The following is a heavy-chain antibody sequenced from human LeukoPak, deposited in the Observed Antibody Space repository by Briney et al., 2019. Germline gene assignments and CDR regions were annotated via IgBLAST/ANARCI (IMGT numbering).Heavy chain of an antibody. CDR2: ISSSSSYI. CDR1: GFTFSSYS. Sequence: GGSLRLSCVASGFTFSSYSVNWVRQAPGKGLEWVSCISSSSSYIYYADSVKGRFTISRDNAKNSLYLQMNSLRPEDTALYYCAKDAGGYYYYYMGVWGKGTTVTISS. CDR3: AKDAGGYYYYYMGV. V-gene: IGHV3-21*04. D-gene: IGHD1-26*01. J-gene: IGHJ6*03.